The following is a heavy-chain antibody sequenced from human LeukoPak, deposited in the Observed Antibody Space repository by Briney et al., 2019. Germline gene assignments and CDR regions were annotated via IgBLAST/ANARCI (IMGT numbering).Heavy chain of an antibody. CDR3: AKDSGYCSSTSCYYYMDV. J-gene: IGHJ6*03. CDR1: GFTFNRYA. CDR2: ISSGADS. V-gene: IGHV3-23*01. Sequence: GGSLRLSCAASGFTFNRYAMTWVRQAPGKGLEWISLISSGADSYYTDSVRGRFTVSRDNSKNTLYLQMNSLRAEDTAVYYCAKDSGYCSSTSCYYYMDVWGKGTTVTVSS. D-gene: IGHD2-2*01.